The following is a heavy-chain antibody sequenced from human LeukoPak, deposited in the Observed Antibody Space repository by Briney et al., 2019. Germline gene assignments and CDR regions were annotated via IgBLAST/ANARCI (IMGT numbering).Heavy chain of an antibody. V-gene: IGHV3-49*04. CDR2: IRSKAYGGTT. Sequence: GGSLRLSCTASGFTFGDYAMSWVRQAPGKGLEWVGFIRSKAYGGTTEYAASVKGRFTISRDDSKSIAYLQMNSLKTEDTAVYYCTREGRDGFDRTLDLWGRGTLVTVSS. CDR1: GFTFGDYA. CDR3: TREGRDGFDRTLDL. J-gene: IGHJ2*01. D-gene: IGHD5-24*01.